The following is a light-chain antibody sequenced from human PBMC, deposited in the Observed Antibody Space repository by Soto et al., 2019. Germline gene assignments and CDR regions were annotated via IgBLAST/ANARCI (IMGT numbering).Light chain of an antibody. CDR2: EVS. Sequence: QSALTQPPSASGSPGQSVTISCTVTSSDVGGYNYVSWYQHHPGKAPKLMIYEVSKRPSGVPDRFSGSKSGNTASLTVSGLQAEDEADYYCNSYAGSNNVVFGGGTKLTVL. CDR3: NSYAGSNNVV. V-gene: IGLV2-8*01. CDR1: SSDVGGYNY. J-gene: IGLJ2*01.